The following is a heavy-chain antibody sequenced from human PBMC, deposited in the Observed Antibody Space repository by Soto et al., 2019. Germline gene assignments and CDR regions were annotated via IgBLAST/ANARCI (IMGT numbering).Heavy chain of an antibody. CDR3: ARDPGLRSYYYGMDV. CDR1: GYTFTSYY. V-gene: IGHV1-46*01. Sequence: VASVKVSFKASGYTFTSYYMHWVRQAPGQGLEWMGIINPSGGSTSYAQKFQGRVTMTRDTSTSTVYMELSSLRSEDTAVYYCARDPGLRSYYYGMDVWGQGTTVTVSS. CDR2: INPSGGST. J-gene: IGHJ6*02. D-gene: IGHD2-15*01.